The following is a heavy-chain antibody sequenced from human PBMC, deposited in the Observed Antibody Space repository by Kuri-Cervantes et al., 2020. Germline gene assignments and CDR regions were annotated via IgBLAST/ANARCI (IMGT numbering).Heavy chain of an antibody. Sequence: GGSLRLSCAASGFTFSSYSINWVRQAPGKGLEWVSYITRSSRIIYYADSVKGRFTISRDNAKNSLYLQMNSLRDEDTAVYYCARDLGWGYGMDVWGQGTTVTVSS. D-gene: IGHD1-26*01. CDR1: GFTFSSYS. CDR3: ARDLGWGYGMDV. V-gene: IGHV3-48*02. J-gene: IGHJ6*02. CDR2: ITRSSRII.